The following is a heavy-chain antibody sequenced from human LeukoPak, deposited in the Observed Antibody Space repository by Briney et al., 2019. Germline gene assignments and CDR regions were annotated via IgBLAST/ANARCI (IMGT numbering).Heavy chain of an antibody. V-gene: IGHV3-23*01. CDR1: GLTFSNYA. CDR3: ATGDRGYYRPFDY. CDR2: ISGSGGST. J-gene: IGHJ4*02. D-gene: IGHD3-22*01. Sequence: GGSLRLSCAASGLTFSNYAMNWVRQAPGKGLEWVSTISGSGGSTSYADSVKGRFTISRDNSKNTLYLQMNSLRAEDTAAYSCATGDRGYYRPFDYWGQGTLVTVSS.